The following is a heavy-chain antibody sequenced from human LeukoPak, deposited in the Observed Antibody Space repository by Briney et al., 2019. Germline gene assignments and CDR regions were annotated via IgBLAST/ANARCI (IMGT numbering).Heavy chain of an antibody. CDR2: VRDNGDS. CDR1: GGSITGYY. Sequence: SETLSLTCTVSGGSITGYYWSWIRKPPGKGLEWIAYVRDNGDSNYNTSLKSRVTISVDTRNNQISLRLNFVTAADTAIYYCARQPAGIAAFDIWGLGTMVTVSS. CDR3: ARQPAGIAAFDI. V-gene: IGHV4-59*08. J-gene: IGHJ3*02. D-gene: IGHD6-13*01.